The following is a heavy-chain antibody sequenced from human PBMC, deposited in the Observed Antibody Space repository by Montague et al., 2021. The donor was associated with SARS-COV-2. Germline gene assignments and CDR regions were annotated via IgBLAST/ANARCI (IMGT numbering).Heavy chain of an antibody. CDR1: GGSISSGSYY. V-gene: IGHV4-61*02. CDR2: IYTSGST. J-gene: IGHJ6*02. D-gene: IGHD3-22*01. CDR3: ARDGGIGDSGSNTWSYYYYGMDV. Sequence: TLSLTCTVSGGSISSGSYYWSWIRQPAGKGLEWIGRIYTSGSTNYNPSLKSRVTISVDTSKNQFSLRLSSVTAADTAGYYCARDGGIGDSGSNTWSYYYYGMDVWGQGTTVTVSS.